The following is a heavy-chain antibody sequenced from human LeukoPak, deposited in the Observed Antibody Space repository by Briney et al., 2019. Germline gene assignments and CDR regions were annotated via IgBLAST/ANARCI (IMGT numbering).Heavy chain of an antibody. J-gene: IGHJ4*02. V-gene: IGHV1-8*01. CDR3: ARGRSGTASVLLWFGRNTYYFDY. CDR1: GYTFTSYD. D-gene: IGHD3-10*01. CDR2: MNPNSGNT. Sequence: ASVKVSCKASGYTFTSYDINWVRQATGQGLEWMGWMNPNSGNTGYAQKFQGRVTMTRNTSISTAYMELSSLRSVDTAVYYCARGRSGTASVLLWFGRNTYYFDYWGQGTLVTVSS.